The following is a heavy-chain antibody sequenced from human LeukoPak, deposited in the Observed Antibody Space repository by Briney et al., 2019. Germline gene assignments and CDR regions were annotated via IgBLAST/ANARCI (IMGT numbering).Heavy chain of an antibody. CDR3: ARTRGYGYGYVY. CDR2: ISYSVGST. V-gene: IGHV3-23*01. Sequence: PGGSLRLSCAASGFPFNNYAMHWVRQAPGKGLEWVSAISYSVGSTYYADSVKGRFTISRDNSKNTLYLQMNSLRAEDTAVYYCARTRGYGYGYVYWGQGALVTVSS. J-gene: IGHJ4*02. CDR1: GFPFNNYA. D-gene: IGHD5-18*01.